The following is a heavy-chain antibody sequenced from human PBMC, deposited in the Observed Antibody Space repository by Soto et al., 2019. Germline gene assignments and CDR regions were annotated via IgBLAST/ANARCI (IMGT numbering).Heavy chain of an antibody. CDR3: ESMIGYPCLSFDS. D-gene: IGHD3-10*02. CDR2: IFYRRRT. CDR1: GGSISSYY. J-gene: IGHJ5*01. V-gene: IGHV4-59*01. Sequence: QVQLQESGPGLVKPSESLSPTCTVSGGSISSYYWSWIRQPPGKGLEWLGFIFYRRRTSYNPSLTSRITISQNTCAYQFSLKLNFVTAADPAVYNCESMIGYPCLSFDSSSPGTLFAVSS.